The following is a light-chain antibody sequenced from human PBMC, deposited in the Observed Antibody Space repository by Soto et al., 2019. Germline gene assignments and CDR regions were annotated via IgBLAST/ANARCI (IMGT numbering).Light chain of an antibody. V-gene: IGKV2-30*01. J-gene: IGKJ1*01. CDR2: KIS. Sequence: DVVMTQSPLSLPVTLGQPASISCTSSLSLVDSGGNTYFNWYQQRPGQPPRRLIYKISNRESGVPDRCSASGSGTDFTLRSSRVEAEELGVYYFMQGTLWPWTFGQGTKVEIK. CDR3: MQGTLWPWT. CDR1: LSLVDSGGNTY.